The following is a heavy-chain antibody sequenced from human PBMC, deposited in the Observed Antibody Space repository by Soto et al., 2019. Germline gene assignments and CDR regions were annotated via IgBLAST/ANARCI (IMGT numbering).Heavy chain of an antibody. CDR2: MNPNSGNT. V-gene: IGHV1-8*01. J-gene: IGHJ6*03. D-gene: IGHD3-10*01. CDR1: GYTFTCYD. CDR3: ARDVGTMVRGRGHYYYYYMDV. Sequence: ASVKVSCKASGYTFTCYDINWVRQATGQGLEWMGWMNPNSGNTGYAQKFQGRVTMTRNTSISTAYMELSSLRSEDTAVYYCARDVGTMVRGRGHYYYYYMDVWGKGTTVTVSS.